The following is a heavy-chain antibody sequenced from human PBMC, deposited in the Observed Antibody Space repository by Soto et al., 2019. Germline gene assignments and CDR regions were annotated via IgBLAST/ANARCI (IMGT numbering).Heavy chain of an antibody. V-gene: IGHV4-34*01. Sequence: SETLSLTCAVYGGSFSGYYWSWIRQPPWKGLEWIGEINQSGSTNYNPSLKSRVTISVDTSKNQFSLKLSSVTAADTAVYYCARARLSMVRGNWFDPWGQGTLVTVS. J-gene: IGHJ5*02. CDR2: INQSGST. CDR1: GGSFSGYY. CDR3: ARARLSMVRGNWFDP. D-gene: IGHD3-10*01.